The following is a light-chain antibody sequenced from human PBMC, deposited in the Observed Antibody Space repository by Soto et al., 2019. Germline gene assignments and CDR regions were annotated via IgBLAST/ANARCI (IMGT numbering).Light chain of an antibody. CDR3: QQYSIWRT. V-gene: IGKV3-15*01. CDR1: ESVSTN. CDR2: GAS. Sequence: EIGMTQSPATLSLSPGERAPLSCRASESVSTNLAWYQQKAGQAPRLLIYGASTRATGIPARFSGSGSGTEFTLTISSLQSEDFAVYYCQQYSIWRTFGQGTKVDNK. J-gene: IGKJ1*01.